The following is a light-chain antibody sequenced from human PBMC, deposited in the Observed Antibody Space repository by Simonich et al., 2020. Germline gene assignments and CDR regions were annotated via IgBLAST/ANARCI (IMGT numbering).Light chain of an antibody. J-gene: IGKJ2*01. CDR3: QQYNNWPPYT. V-gene: IGKV3-15*01. CDR2: GAS. CDR1: QSVSSN. Sequence: EIVMTQSPVTLSVSPGERATLSFRASQSVSSNLAWYQQKPGQAPRLLSYGASTRATGIPARFSGSGSGTEFTLTISSLQSEDFAVYCCQQYNNWPPYTFGQGTKLEIK.